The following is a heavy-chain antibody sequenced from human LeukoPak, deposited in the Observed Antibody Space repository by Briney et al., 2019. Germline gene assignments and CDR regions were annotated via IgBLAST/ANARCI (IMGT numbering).Heavy chain of an antibody. D-gene: IGHD6-19*01. Sequence: GGSLRLSCAASGFTFSSYAMSWVRQAPGKGLEWVSAISGSGGSTYYADSVKGRFTISRDNSKNTLCLQMNSLRAEDTAVYYCAKNPGPGIAVAGTLDVWGKGTTVTVSS. V-gene: IGHV3-23*01. CDR3: AKNPGPGIAVAGTLDV. CDR1: GFTFSSYA. CDR2: ISGSGGST. J-gene: IGHJ6*04.